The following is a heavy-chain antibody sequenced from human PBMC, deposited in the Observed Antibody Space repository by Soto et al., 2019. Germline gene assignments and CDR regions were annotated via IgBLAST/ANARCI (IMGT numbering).Heavy chain of an antibody. Sequence: PGESLKTSCTASGYSFTSYWISWVRQMPGKGLEWIGRIDPSDSDTRYSPSFQGQVTISADKSISTAYLQWSSLRASDTAMYYCARPREYSGMDVWGQGTPPTVSS. D-gene: IGHD1-26*01. CDR1: GYSFTSYW. V-gene: IGHV5-51*01. CDR3: ARPREYSGMDV. CDR2: IDPSDSDT. J-gene: IGHJ6*02.